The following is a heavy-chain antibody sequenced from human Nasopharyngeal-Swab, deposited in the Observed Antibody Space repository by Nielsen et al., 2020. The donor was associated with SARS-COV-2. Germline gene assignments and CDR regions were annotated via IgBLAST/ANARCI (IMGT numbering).Heavy chain of an antibody. D-gene: IGHD3-10*01. CDR2: ISGSGGRT. CDR1: GFTFSSYA. Sequence: GESLKISCAASGFTFSSYAMSWVRQAPGKGLEWVSTISGSGGRTYYADSVKGRFTLSRDNSKNTLYLQMNSLRAEDTAVYYCAKKGQWFGESWTFDYWGQGTLVTVSS. CDR3: AKKGQWFGESWTFDY. V-gene: IGHV3-23*01. J-gene: IGHJ4*02.